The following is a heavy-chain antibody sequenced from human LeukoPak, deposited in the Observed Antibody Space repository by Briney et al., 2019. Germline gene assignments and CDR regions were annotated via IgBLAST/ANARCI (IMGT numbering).Heavy chain of an antibody. V-gene: IGHV3-74*01. J-gene: IGHJ6*04. CDR1: GFTFSSHW. Sequence: GGSLRLSCAASGFTFSSHWMHWIRHAPGKGLVWVSRISIDGSNIIYAETVKGRFTVSRDNAKNTLYLQMNSLRVEDTAVYYCAREFRAPNMDVWGKGTAVIVSS. CDR2: ISIDGSNI. D-gene: IGHD3-10*01. CDR3: AREFRAPNMDV.